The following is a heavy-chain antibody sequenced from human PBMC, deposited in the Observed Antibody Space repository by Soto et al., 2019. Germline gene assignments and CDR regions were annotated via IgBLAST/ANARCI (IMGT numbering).Heavy chain of an antibody. Sequence: QVQLVESEGGLVKPGGSLRLSCAASGFTFSDYYMSWIRQAPGKGLEWVSYISSSGSTIYYADSVKGRFTISRDNAKNSLYLQMNRLRAEDTAVYYCAREYYYGSASSNGVDVWGQGTTVTVSS. CDR3: AREYYYGSASSNGVDV. CDR1: GFTFSDYY. CDR2: ISSSGSTI. J-gene: IGHJ6*02. D-gene: IGHD3-10*01. V-gene: IGHV3-11*01.